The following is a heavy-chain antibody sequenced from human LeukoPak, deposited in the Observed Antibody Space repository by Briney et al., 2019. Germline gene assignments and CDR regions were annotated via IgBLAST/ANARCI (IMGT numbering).Heavy chain of an antibody. J-gene: IGHJ4*02. V-gene: IGHV3-23*01. D-gene: IGHD6-19*01. CDR1: GFTFTNYA. CDR3: AKGGSGWYPGFDY. Sequence: GGSLRLSCAASGFTFTNYAMNWVRQAPGKGLEWVSTSGSGGSPFYADSVKGRFTISRDNSRNTLYLQMNSLRVEDTAVYYCAKGGSGWYPGFDYWGQGVLVTVSS. CDR2: SGSGGSP.